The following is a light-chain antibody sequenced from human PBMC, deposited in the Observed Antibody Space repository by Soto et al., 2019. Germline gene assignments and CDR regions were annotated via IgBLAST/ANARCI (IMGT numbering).Light chain of an antibody. CDR2: RNN. J-gene: IGLJ3*02. V-gene: IGLV1-44*01. CDR3: AAWDDSLDGGV. CDR1: SSNIGSNS. Sequence: QSVLTQPPSASGTPGQRVTISCSGSSSNIGSNSVNWYRQLPGTAPKLLIYRNNQPPSGVPDRFSGSKSGTSASLAISGLQSEDDADYYCAAWDDSLDGGVFGGGTKLTVL.